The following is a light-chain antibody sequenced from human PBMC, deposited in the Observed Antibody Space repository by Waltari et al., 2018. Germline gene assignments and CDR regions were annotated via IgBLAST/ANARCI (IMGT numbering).Light chain of an antibody. CDR2: GAS. J-gene: IGKJ3*01. V-gene: IGKV3-20*01. CDR1: QSVSSSY. Sequence: DIVLTQSPGSLSLSPGERATLTCRSSQSVSSSYLAWYQQKPGQPPRLLIYGASSRATGIPDRFSGSGSGTDFTLTISRLEPEDFAVYYCQQYGSSPFTFGPGTKVDIK. CDR3: QQYGSSPFT.